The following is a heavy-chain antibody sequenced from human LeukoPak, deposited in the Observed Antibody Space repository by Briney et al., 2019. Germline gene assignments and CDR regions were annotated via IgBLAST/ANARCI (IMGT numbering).Heavy chain of an antibody. CDR1: GGSFSGYY. J-gene: IGHJ4*02. CDR3: ARVIDYDSSGHDLGY. Sequence: SETLSLTWAVYGGSFSGYYWSWIRQPPGKGLEWIGEINDSGSTNCNPSLKSRVTISVDTSKNQFSLKLSSVTAADTAGYYCARVIDYDSSGHDLGYWGQGTLVTVSS. D-gene: IGHD3-22*01. V-gene: IGHV4-34*01. CDR2: INDSGST.